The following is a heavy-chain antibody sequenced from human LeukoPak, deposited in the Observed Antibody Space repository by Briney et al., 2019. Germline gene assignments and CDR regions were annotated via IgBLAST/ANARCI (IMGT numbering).Heavy chain of an antibody. V-gene: IGHV4-61*02. Sequence: KPSQTLSLTCTVSGGSISSGSYYWSWIRQPAGKGLEWIGRIYTSGSTSYNPSLKSRVTISVDTSKNQFSLKLSSVTAADRAVYYCARVTTGGYYNCWGQGTLVTVSS. CDR1: GGSISSGSYY. D-gene: IGHD3-22*01. CDR2: IYTSGST. J-gene: IGHJ4*02. CDR3: ARVTTGGYYNC.